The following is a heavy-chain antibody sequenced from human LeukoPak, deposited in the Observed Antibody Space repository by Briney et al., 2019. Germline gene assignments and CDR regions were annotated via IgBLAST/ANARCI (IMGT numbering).Heavy chain of an antibody. D-gene: IGHD3-3*01. J-gene: IGHJ4*02. V-gene: IGHV4-59*11. CDR2: IYYSGST. CDR1: GGSISSHY. CDR3: ARVLGGIFGVDSPYYFDY. Sequence: PSETLSLTCTVSGGSISSHYWSWIRQPPGKGLEWIGYIYYSGSTNYNPSLKSRVTISVDTSKNQFSLKLSSVTAADTAVYYCARVLGGIFGVDSPYYFDYWGQGTLVTVSS.